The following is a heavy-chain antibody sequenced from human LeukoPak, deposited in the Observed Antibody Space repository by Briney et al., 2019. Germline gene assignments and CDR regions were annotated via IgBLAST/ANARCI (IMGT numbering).Heavy chain of an antibody. CDR2: ISYDGSNK. D-gene: IGHD6-25*01. Sequence: GGSLRLSCAASGFTFSSYGMHWVRQAPGKGLEWVAVISYDGSNKYYADSVKGRFTISRDNSKNTLYLQMNSLRAEDTAVYYCAREGAAGDYYYYGMDVWGQGTTVTVSS. CDR3: AREGAAGDYYYYGMDV. V-gene: IGHV3-30*19. CDR1: GFTFSSYG. J-gene: IGHJ6*02.